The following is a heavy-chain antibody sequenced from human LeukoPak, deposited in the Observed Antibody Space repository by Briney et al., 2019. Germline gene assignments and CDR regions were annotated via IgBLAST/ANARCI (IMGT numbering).Heavy chain of an antibody. Sequence: GASVKVSCKASGYTFTGYYMHWVRQAPGQGLEWMGWINPNSGGTNYAQKFQGRVTMTRGTSISTAYMELSRLRSDDTAVYYCARFYDSSGYPAEYFPHWGQGTLVTVSS. CDR3: ARFYDSSGYPAEYFPH. CDR2: INPNSGGT. CDR1: GYTFTGYY. D-gene: IGHD3-22*01. V-gene: IGHV1-2*02. J-gene: IGHJ1*01.